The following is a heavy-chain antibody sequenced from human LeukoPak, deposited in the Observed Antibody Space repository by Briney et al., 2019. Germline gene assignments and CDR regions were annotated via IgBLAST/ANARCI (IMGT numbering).Heavy chain of an antibody. CDR2: INHSGST. Sequence: SETLSLTCAVYGGSFSGCYWSWIHQPPGKGLEWIGEINHSGSTNYNPSLKSRVTISVDTSKNQFSLKLSSVTAADTAVYYCAREAWLQFGRFDYWGQGTLVTVSS. D-gene: IGHD5-24*01. J-gene: IGHJ4*02. CDR1: GGSFSGCY. V-gene: IGHV4-34*01. CDR3: AREAWLQFGRFDY.